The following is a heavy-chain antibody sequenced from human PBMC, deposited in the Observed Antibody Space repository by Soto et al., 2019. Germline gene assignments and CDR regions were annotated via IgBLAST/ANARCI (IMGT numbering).Heavy chain of an antibody. J-gene: IGHJ5*02. CDR1: RGSIRDDTYY. D-gene: IGHD1-1*01. CDR2: IYYSGTS. Sequence: QLQLQESGPGLVKPSETLSLTCTVSRGSIRDDTYYWGWIRQPPGKGLEWIGSIYYSGTSSYNPCLKSRVTMTVDPSKKQLSLRLSSVTAADTAVYYCARLHCHRPNCVQRDPWGQGTLVIVSS. CDR3: ARLHCHRPNCVQRDP. V-gene: IGHV4-39*01.